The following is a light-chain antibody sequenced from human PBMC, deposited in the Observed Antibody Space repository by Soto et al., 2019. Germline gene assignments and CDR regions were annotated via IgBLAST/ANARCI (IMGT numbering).Light chain of an antibody. J-gene: IGLJ1*01. V-gene: IGLV2-14*01. CDR3: SSYTSSSTLSV. CDR1: SSYVGGYNY. Sequence: QSALTQPASVSGSPGQSITISCTGTSSYVGGYNYVSWYQQHPGKAPKLMIYDVSNRPSGVSNRFSGSKSGNTASLTISGLQAEDEADYYCSSYTSSSTLSVFGTGTKLTVL. CDR2: DVS.